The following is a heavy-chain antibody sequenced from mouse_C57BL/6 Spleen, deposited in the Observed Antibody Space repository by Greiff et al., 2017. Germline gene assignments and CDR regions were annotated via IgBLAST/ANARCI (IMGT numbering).Heavy chain of an antibody. CDR2: IYPGDGDT. CDR3: ASYGNYGTYYFDY. V-gene: IGHV1-82*01. D-gene: IGHD2-1*01. CDR1: GYAFSSSW. Sequence: VKLMESGPELVKPGASVKISCKASGYAFSSSWMNWVKQRPGKGLEWIGRIYPGDGDTNYNGKFKGKATLTADKSSSTAYMQLSSLTSEDSAVYFCASYGNYGTYYFDYWGQGTTLTVSS. J-gene: IGHJ2*01.